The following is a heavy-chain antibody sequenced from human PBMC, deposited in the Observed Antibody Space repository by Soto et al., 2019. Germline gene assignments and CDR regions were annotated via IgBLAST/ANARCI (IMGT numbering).Heavy chain of an antibody. Sequence: GGSLRLSCAASGFTFSSYAMHWVRQAPGKGLEWVAVISYDGSNKYYADSVKGRFTISRDNSKNTLYLQMNSLRAEDTAVYYCARDYGRGLGYYDSSGVPVDYWGQGTLVTVSS. CDR1: GFTFSSYA. CDR2: ISYDGSNK. D-gene: IGHD3-22*01. J-gene: IGHJ4*02. V-gene: IGHV3-30-3*01. CDR3: ARDYGRGLGYYDSSGVPVDY.